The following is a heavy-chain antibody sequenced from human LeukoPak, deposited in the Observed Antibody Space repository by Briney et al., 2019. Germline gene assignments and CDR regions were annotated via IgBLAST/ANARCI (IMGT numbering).Heavy chain of an antibody. CDR2: ISRVSTYI. J-gene: IGHJ6*03. CDR3: AREGGDGDYYYYMDV. V-gene: IGHV3-21*01. D-gene: IGHD2-21*02. CDR1: GFTFTDYS. Sequence: PGGSLRLSCSASGFTFTDYSMSWVRQAPGKGLEWVSIISRVSTYIYYAGSVKGRFTVSRDNAKSSLYLQMTSLRAEDTAVYFCAREGGDGDYYYYMDVWGKGTTVTVSS.